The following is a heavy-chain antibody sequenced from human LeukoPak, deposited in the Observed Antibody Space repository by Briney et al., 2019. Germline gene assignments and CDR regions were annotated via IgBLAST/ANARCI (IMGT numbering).Heavy chain of an antibody. CDR3: AREGVDTAYDY. D-gene: IGHD5-18*01. V-gene: IGHV1-46*01. Sequence: ASVKVSCKASGYTYTSYYMHWVRQAPGQGLEWMGIINPSGGSTSYAQKFQGRVTMTRDMSTSTVYMELSSLRSEDTAVYYCAREGVDTAYDYWGQGTLVTVSS. J-gene: IGHJ4*02. CDR1: GYTYTSYY. CDR2: INPSGGST.